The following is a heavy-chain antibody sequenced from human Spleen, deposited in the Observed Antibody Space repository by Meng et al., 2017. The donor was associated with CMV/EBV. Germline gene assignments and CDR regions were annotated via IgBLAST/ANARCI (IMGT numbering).Heavy chain of an antibody. V-gene: IGHV6-1*01. CDR2: TYYRSKWYN. Sequence: LRLSCAISGDSVSSNSAAWNWIRQSPSRGLEWLGRTYYRSKWYNDYAVSVKSRITINPDTSKNQFSLQLNSVTPEDTAVYYCARGGYCSGGSCYSHSRFDPWGQGTLVTVSS. J-gene: IGHJ5*02. CDR1: GDSVSSNSAA. D-gene: IGHD2-15*01. CDR3: ARGGYCSGGSCYSHSRFDP.